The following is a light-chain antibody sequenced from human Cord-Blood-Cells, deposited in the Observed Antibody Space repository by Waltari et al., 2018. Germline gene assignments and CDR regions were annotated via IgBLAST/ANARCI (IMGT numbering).Light chain of an antibody. J-gene: IGLJ1*01. V-gene: IGLV2-11*01. Sequence: QSALTQPRSVSRSPGQSVTIPCTGTSSDVGGSNYVSWYQQHPGKAPKLMIYDVSKRPSGVPDRFSGSKSGNTASLTISGLQAEDEADYYCCSYAGSYTYVFGTGTKVTVL. CDR1: SSDVGGSNY. CDR3: CSYAGSYTYV. CDR2: DVS.